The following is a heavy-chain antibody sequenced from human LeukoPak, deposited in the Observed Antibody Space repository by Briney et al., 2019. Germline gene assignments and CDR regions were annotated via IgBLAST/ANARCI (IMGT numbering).Heavy chain of an antibody. CDR2: ISDSGST. J-gene: IGHJ4*02. Sequence: SDTLSLTCSVSGVSVSSYTWSWIRQPPGKGLEYFGHISDSGSTNYNPSLKSRVTISVDTSKNQSSLKLSSVTAADTALYYCAISAVRGSSYGHFESWGQGTLVTVSS. CDR1: GVSVSSYT. V-gene: IGHV4-59*02. CDR3: AISAVRGSSYGHFES. D-gene: IGHD5-18*01.